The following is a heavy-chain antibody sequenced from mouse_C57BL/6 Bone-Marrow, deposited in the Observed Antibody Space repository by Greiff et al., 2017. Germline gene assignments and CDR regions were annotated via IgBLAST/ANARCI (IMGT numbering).Heavy chain of an antibody. J-gene: IGHJ3*01. V-gene: IGHV1-74*01. CDR2: IHPSDSDT. Sequence: QVQLKQPGAELVKPGASVKVSCKASGYTFTSYWMHWVKQRPGQGLEWIGRIHPSDSDTNYNQKFKGKATLTVDKSSSTAYMQLSSLTSEDSAVYYCAILYISTWFAYWGQVTLVTVSA. CDR3: AILYISTWFAY. CDR1: GYTFTSYW. D-gene: IGHD1-3*01.